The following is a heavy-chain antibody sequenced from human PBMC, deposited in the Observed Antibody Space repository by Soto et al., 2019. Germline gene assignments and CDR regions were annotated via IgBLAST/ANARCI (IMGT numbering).Heavy chain of an antibody. CDR3: AGTISNQWNYMDV. D-gene: IGHD1-7*01. J-gene: IGHJ6*03. V-gene: IGHV6-1*01. Sequence: SQTLSLTCTISGDSVSSNSAAWNWIRLSPSRGLEWLARTYYRSRWYNDYAVSVRSRITVNPDTSKNQFSLQLTSVTPEDTAVYYCAGTISNQWNYMDVWGKGTTGTVFS. CDR1: GDSVSSNSAA. CDR2: TYYRSRWYN.